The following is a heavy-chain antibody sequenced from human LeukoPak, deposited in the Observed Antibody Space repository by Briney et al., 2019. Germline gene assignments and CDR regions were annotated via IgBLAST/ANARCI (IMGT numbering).Heavy chain of an antibody. J-gene: IGHJ4*02. Sequence: PGGSLRLSCAASGFTFSSYSMNWVRQAPGKGLEWVSYISRSSDTIYYADSVKGRFTISRDNAKNSLYLQMNSLRADDTAVYYCVRDYYDSSGYYRAGYWGQGTLVTVSS. CDR3: VRDYYDSSGYYRAGY. D-gene: IGHD3-22*01. V-gene: IGHV3-48*04. CDR1: GFTFSSYS. CDR2: ISRSSDTI.